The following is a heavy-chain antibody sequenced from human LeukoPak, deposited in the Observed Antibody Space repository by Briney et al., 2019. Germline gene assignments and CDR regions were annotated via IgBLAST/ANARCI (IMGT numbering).Heavy chain of an antibody. CDR3: ARTYYYDSSGSSDDVSDI. Sequence: GESLKISCKGAGHSFTTYWIGWVRQMPGKGLEWMGIIYPGDSDIRYSPSFQGLVTISADKSISTAYLQWSSLKASDTAIYYCARTYYYDSSGSSDDVSDIWGQGTMVTVSS. CDR1: GHSFTTYW. V-gene: IGHV5-51*01. CDR2: IYPGDSDI. J-gene: IGHJ3*02. D-gene: IGHD3-22*01.